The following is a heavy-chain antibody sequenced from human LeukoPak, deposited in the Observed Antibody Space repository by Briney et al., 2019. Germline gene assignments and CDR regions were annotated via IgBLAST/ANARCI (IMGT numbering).Heavy chain of an antibody. Sequence: SVKVSCKASGGTFSSYAISWVRQAPGQGLEWMGGIIPIFGTANYAQKFQGRVTITADESTSTAYMELSSLRSEDTAVYYCARDRKRGLLAARPQALDYWAQGPLVTVSS. V-gene: IGHV1-69*01. D-gene: IGHD6-6*01. CDR1: GGTFSSYA. CDR3: ARDRKRGLLAARPQALDY. CDR2: IIPIFGTA. J-gene: IGHJ4*02.